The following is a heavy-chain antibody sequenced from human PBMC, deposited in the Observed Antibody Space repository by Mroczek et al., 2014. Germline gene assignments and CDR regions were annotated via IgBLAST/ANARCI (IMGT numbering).Heavy chain of an antibody. V-gene: IGHV4-34*01. J-gene: IGHJ4*02. Sequence: QVQLQQWGAGLLKPSETLSLTCAVYGGSFSGYYWSWIRQPPGKGLEWIGEINHSGSTNYNPSLKSRVTISVDTSKNQFSLKLSSVTAADTAVYYCARFRALGYCSGGSCYAHDYWGQGTLVTVSS. CDR1: GGSFSGYY. D-gene: IGHD2-15*01. CDR2: INHSGST. CDR3: ARFRALGYCSGGSCYAHDY.